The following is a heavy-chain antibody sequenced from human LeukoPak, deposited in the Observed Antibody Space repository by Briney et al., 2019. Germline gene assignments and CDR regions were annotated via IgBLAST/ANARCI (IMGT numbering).Heavy chain of an antibody. Sequence: PGGSLRLSCAASGFTFSSYAMSWVRQAPGKGLEWVSAISGSGGSTYYADSVKGRFTISRDNSKNTLYLQMNSLRAEDTAVYYCAKCDINYYGSGSYSSYFDYWGQGTLVTVSS. D-gene: IGHD3-10*01. CDR2: ISGSGGST. CDR3: AKCDINYYGSGSYSSYFDY. V-gene: IGHV3-23*01. J-gene: IGHJ4*02. CDR1: GFTFSSYA.